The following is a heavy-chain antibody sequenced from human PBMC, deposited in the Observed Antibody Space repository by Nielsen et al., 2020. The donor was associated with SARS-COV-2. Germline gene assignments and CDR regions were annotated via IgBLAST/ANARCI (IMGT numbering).Heavy chain of an antibody. CDR2: TSGYNGDT. CDR1: GYTFTNYG. J-gene: IGHJ6*03. Sequence: ASAKVSCKASGYTFTNYGISWVRQAPGQGLEWMGWTSGYNGDTNYAQKFQGRVTMTTDTSTSTAYMELRSLRSDDTAVYYCARPITNNYYYYYMDVWGKGTTVTVSS. V-gene: IGHV1-18*04. CDR3: ARPITNNYYYYYMDV. D-gene: IGHD1-1*01.